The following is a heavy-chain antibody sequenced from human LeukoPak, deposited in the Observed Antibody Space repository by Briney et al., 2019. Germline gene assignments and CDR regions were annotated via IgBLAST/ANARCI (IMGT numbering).Heavy chain of an antibody. Sequence: SVKVSCKASGGTFSSYAISWVRQAPGQGLEWMGGIIPIFGTANYAQKFQGRVTITADESTSTAYMELSSLRSEDTAVYYCAREGSEGIYCGGGSCYSYNWFDPWGQGTLVTVSS. V-gene: IGHV1-69*13. D-gene: IGHD2-15*01. J-gene: IGHJ5*02. CDR1: GGTFSSYA. CDR3: AREGSEGIYCGGGSCYSYNWFDP. CDR2: IIPIFGTA.